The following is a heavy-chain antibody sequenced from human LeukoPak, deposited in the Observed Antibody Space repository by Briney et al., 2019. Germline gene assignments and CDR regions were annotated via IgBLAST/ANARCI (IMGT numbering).Heavy chain of an antibody. J-gene: IGHJ4*02. V-gene: IGHV3-15*01. D-gene: IGHD3-10*01. CDR1: GFTFNNAW. Sequence: GGSLRLSCATSGFTFNNAWMNWVRQSPGKGLEWVGRIKSKTDGGTTDYAAPVKGRFTISRDDSKTTLYLQMNSLKTEDTAVYYCNTISKFIYGSGSYRDYWGQGTLVTVSS. CDR2: IKSKTDGGTT. CDR3: NTISKFIYGSGSYRDY.